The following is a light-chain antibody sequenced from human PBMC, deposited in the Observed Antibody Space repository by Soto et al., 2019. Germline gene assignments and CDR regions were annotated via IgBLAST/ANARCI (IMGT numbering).Light chain of an antibody. CDR3: QQYGNLPLT. V-gene: IGKV1-33*01. J-gene: IGKJ4*01. CDR2: DAS. CDR1: QDISNY. Sequence: ENQMTQSPPSLSASVGDRVTITCQASQDISNYLSWYQQKRGKAPKLLIHDASNLETGVPSRFSGSGSETDFTLTISSLQPEDVATYYCQQYGNLPLTFGGGTKVEIK.